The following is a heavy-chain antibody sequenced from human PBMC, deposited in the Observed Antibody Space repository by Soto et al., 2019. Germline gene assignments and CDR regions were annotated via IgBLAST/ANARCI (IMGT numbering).Heavy chain of an antibody. CDR2: ISWNSGSI. V-gene: IGHV3-9*01. D-gene: IGHD6-6*01. J-gene: IGHJ4*02. Sequence: EVQLVESGGGLVQPGRSLRLSCAASGFTFDDYAMHWVRQAPGKGLEWVSGISWNSGSIGYADSVKGRFTISRDNAKNSLYLQMNSLRAEDTALYYCAKDMSDSSPYYFDYWGQGTLVTLSS. CDR1: GFTFDDYA. CDR3: AKDMSDSSPYYFDY.